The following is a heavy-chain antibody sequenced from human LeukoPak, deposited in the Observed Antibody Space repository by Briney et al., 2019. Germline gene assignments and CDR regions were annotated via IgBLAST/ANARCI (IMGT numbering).Heavy chain of an antibody. CDR2: ISAYNGNT. J-gene: IGHJ4*02. D-gene: IGHD3-10*01. Sequence: ASLKFSCKASGYTITSYGSIWVRQGPGQGLEWMGWISAYNGNTNYAQKLQGRVTMTTDTSTSTAYMELRSLRSDDTAVYYCARDVAASGIQGYWGQGTLVTVSS. CDR3: ARDVAASGIQGY. CDR1: GYTITSYG. V-gene: IGHV1-18*04.